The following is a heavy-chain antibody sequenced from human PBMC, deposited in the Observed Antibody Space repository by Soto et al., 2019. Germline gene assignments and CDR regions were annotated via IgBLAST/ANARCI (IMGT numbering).Heavy chain of an antibody. D-gene: IGHD6-13*01. J-gene: IGHJ5*02. V-gene: IGHV3-30-3*01. Sequence: QVQLVESGGGVVQPGRSLRLSCAASGFTFSSYAMHWVRQAPGKGLEWVAVISYDGSNKYYADSVKGRFTISRDNSKNTLYLQMNSLRAEDTAVYYCASRIAAAGTWFDPWGQGTLVTVSS. CDR1: GFTFSSYA. CDR2: ISYDGSNK. CDR3: ASRIAAAGTWFDP.